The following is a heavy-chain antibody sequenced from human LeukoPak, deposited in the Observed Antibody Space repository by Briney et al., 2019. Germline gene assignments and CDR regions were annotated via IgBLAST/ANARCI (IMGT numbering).Heavy chain of an antibody. CDR1: GGTFISYA. CDR2: IIPIFGTA. Sequence: GASVKVSCKASGGTFISYAISWVRQAPGQGLEWMGGIIPIFGTANYAQKFQGRVTITADESTSTAYMELSSLRSEDTAVHYCARSGTTGNAFDIWGQGTMVTVSS. J-gene: IGHJ3*02. V-gene: IGHV1-69*13. D-gene: IGHD1-1*01. CDR3: ARSGTTGNAFDI.